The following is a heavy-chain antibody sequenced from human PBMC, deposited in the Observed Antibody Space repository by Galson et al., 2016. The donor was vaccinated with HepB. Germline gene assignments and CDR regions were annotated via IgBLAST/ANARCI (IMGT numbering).Heavy chain of an antibody. CDR2: IYSGGST. Sequence: LRLSCAVSGFAVRSNFMAWVRQAPGKGLEWVSLIYSGGSTYYADSVRGRFTISRDISMNTLFLEMLSLRAEDTAVYYCARVQTFYDYIWGTSRPRYFDYWGQGTLVTVSS. CDR3: ARVQTFYDYIWGTSRPRYFDY. J-gene: IGHJ4*02. D-gene: IGHD3-16*02. CDR1: GFAVRSNF. V-gene: IGHV3-53*01.